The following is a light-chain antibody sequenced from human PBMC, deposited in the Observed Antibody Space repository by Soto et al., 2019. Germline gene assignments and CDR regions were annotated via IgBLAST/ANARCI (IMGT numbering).Light chain of an antibody. J-gene: IGKJ1*01. Sequence: DIQHTHTPSSLRASVSDRVTITCRARRIFISYLNWYQQKPGKAPQLLIYAASNLQTGVPSRFSGLGSGTEFTFTCSSLQPEDFATYYCQQSYSSPTFGQGTMV. CDR3: QQSYSSPT. CDR1: RIFISY. V-gene: IGKV1-39*01. CDR2: AAS.